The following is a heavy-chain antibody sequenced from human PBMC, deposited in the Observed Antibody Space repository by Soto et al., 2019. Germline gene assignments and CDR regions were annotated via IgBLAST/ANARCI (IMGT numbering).Heavy chain of an antibody. J-gene: IGHJ4*02. V-gene: IGHV5-51*01. CDR3: ERAVGYSDASDFYSIGQ. D-gene: IGHD3-3*01. Sequence: PGESLKISCKGSGYYFTHYWIAWVRQTPGKGLEWMGVIYPGDSDTKYSPSFQGQVTISADKSIDTAYLQRSGLKASDTAIYYCERAVGYSDASDFYSIGQWGQGTLVTVS. CDR1: GYYFTHYW. CDR2: IYPGDSDT.